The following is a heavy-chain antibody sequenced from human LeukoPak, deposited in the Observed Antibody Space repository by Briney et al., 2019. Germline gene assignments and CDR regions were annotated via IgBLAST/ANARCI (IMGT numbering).Heavy chain of an antibody. Sequence: PGGSLRLSCAASGFSFSSYGMHWVRQAPGKGLEWVAFIRYDGSNKYYADSVKGRFTLSRDNSKNTLYLQMNSLRAEDTAVYYCAKDGGTTMVSNFDYWGQGTLVTVSS. CDR3: AKDGGTTMVSNFDY. CDR1: GFSFSSYG. V-gene: IGHV3-30*02. CDR2: IRYDGSNK. J-gene: IGHJ4*02. D-gene: IGHD5-18*01.